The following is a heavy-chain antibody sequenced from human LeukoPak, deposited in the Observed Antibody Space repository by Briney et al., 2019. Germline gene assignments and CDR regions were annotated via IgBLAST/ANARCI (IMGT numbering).Heavy chain of an antibody. CDR1: GYTFTSYG. D-gene: IGHD3-10*01. J-gene: IGHJ4*02. CDR3: ARGPRPGENDY. V-gene: IGHV1-18*01. Sequence: GPVKVSCKASGYTFTSYGISWVRQAPGQGLEWMGWISAYNGNTNYAQKLQGRVTMTTDTSTSTAYMELRSLRSDNTAVYYCARGPRPGENDYWGQGTLVAVSS. CDR2: ISAYNGNT.